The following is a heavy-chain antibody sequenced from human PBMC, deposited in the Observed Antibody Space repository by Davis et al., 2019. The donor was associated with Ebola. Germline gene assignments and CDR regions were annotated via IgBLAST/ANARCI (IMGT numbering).Heavy chain of an antibody. CDR2: IYSSGST. J-gene: IGHJ2*01. Sequence: SETLSLTCNVSGASISSGYFSWSWVRQPAGKGLEWIGHIYSSGSTKYNPSLESRVTISLDTSKNQFSLKLRSVTAADTAVYFCARLSGLFSSSSGALYFDLWGRGTLVSVSS. D-gene: IGHD6-6*01. CDR1: GASISSGYFS. CDR3: ARLSGLFSSSSGALYFDL. V-gene: IGHV4-61*09.